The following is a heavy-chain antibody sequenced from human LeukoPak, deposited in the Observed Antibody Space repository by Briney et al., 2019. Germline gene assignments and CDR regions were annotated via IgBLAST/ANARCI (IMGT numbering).Heavy chain of an antibody. J-gene: IGHJ6*02. CDR1: GGSISSYY. Sequence: SETLSLTCTVSGGSISSYYWSWIRQPLGKGLEWIGNISYSGSTNYNPSLRTRVTISVDTSKNQFSLKLNSVTAADTAVYYCARDGMTAAGIWGPYGLDVWGQGTTVTVSS. CDR3: ARDGMTAAGIWGPYGLDV. D-gene: IGHD6-13*01. V-gene: IGHV4-59*01. CDR2: ISYSGST.